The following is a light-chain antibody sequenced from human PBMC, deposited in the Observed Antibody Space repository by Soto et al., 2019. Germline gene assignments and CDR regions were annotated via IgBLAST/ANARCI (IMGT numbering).Light chain of an antibody. CDR3: LQYNNWPPQDT. V-gene: IGKV3-15*01. CDR1: QSVSSK. J-gene: IGKJ2*01. Sequence: EIVMTQSPATLSVSPGERATLSCRASQSVSSKLAWYQQKPGQAPRLLIYGASIRATGIPARFSGSGSGTEFTLTISSLQSEDFAVYYCLQYNNWPPQDTFGQGTKLEIK. CDR2: GAS.